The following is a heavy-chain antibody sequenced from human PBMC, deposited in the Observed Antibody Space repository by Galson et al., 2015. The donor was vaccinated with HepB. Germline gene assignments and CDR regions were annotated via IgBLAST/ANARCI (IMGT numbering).Heavy chain of an antibody. CDR1: GFTVSSNY. J-gene: IGHJ6*02. D-gene: IGHD6-19*01. V-gene: IGHV3-66*01. Sequence: SLRLSCAASGFTVSSNYMSWVRQAPGKGLEWVSVIYSGGSTYYADSVKGRFTISRDNSKNTLYLQMNSLRAEDTAVYYCARDKGYSSGSNWGYYYYGMDVWGQGTTVTVSS. CDR2: IYSGGST. CDR3: ARDKGYSSGSNWGYYYYGMDV.